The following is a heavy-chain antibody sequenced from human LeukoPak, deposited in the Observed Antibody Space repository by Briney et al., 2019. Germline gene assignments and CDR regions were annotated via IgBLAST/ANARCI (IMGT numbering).Heavy chain of an antibody. J-gene: IGHJ4*02. CDR3: AREVQGDSYNF. D-gene: IGHD5-18*01. CDR2: IYHSGSI. Sequence: SETLSLTCTVSGGSISSSSYYWGWIRQPPGKGLEWIGSIYHSGSIYYNPSLKSRVTISVDTSKNQFSLKLSSVTAADTAVYYCAREVQGDSYNFWGQGTLVTVSS. V-gene: IGHV4-39*07. CDR1: GGSISSSSYY.